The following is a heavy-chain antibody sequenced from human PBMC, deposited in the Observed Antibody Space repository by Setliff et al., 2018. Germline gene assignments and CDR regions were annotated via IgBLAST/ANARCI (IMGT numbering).Heavy chain of an antibody. CDR3: RQAVVGRDVFDI. D-gene: IGHD1-1*01. Sequence: KPSETLSLTCTVSGGSISNYYWSWIRQPPGKGLEWIGYIYYSGSTNYNPSLKSRVTISVDTSKKQFSLTLTSVTAADTALYYCRQAVVGRDVFDIWGQGTVVTVSS. J-gene: IGHJ3*02. V-gene: IGHV4-59*12. CDR1: GGSISNYY. CDR2: IYYSGST.